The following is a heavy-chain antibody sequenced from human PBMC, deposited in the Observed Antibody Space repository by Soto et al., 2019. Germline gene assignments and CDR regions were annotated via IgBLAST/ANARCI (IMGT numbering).Heavy chain of an antibody. CDR1: GLPVAGSY. V-gene: IGHV3-53*01. CDR3: VRPLPSGQTHARDV. J-gene: IGHJ6*02. CDR2: IYNDGTT. D-gene: IGHD3-10*01. Sequence: GGSLRLSCVASGLPVAGSYMAWVRQAPGKGLEWASVIYNDGTTYYSQSVEGRFTISRDTPKNTLYLQMDRLRDEDTAVYYCVRPLPSGQTHARDVWGQGTTVTVSS.